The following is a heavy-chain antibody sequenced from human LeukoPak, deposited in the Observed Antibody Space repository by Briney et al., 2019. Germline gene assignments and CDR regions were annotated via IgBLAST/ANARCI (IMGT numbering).Heavy chain of an antibody. D-gene: IGHD3-10*01. CDR1: GFTFSSYG. J-gene: IGHJ4*02. V-gene: IGHV3-30*18. Sequence: GGSLRLSCAASGFTFSSYGMHWVRQAPGKGPGWVAVISYDGSNKYYTDSVKGRFTISRDNSNNTLYLQMNSLRAEDTAVYYCAKDIISGSYPRWSQGTLVTVSS. CDR2: ISYDGSNK. CDR3: AKDIISGSYPR.